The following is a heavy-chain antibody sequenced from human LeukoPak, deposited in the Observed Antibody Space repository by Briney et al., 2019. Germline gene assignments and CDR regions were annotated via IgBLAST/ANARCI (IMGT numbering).Heavy chain of an antibody. CDR2: ISSSSSYI. CDR3: ARASTIYFDY. Sequence: PGGSLRLSCATSGFTFSSYSMNWVRQAPGKWLERVSSISSSSSYIYYADSVKGRITIFRDNAKNSMYLQMNSLRAEDTAVYYCARASTIYFDYWGQGTLVTVSS. D-gene: IGHD5/OR15-5a*01. V-gene: IGHV3-21*01. J-gene: IGHJ4*02. CDR1: GFTFSSYS.